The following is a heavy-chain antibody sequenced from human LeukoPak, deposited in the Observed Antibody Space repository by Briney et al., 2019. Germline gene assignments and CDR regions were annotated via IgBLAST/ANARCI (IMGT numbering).Heavy chain of an antibody. CDR1: GGSISSGGYS. V-gene: IGHV4-30-2*01. Sequence: SETLSLTCAVSGGSISSGGYSWSWIRQPPGKGLEWIGYIYHSGSTYYNPSLKSRVTISVDRSKNQFSLKLSSVTAADTAVYYCARGGYGASSGFDYWGQGTLVTVSS. J-gene: IGHJ4*02. CDR3: ARGGYGASSGFDY. D-gene: IGHD4-23*01. CDR2: IYHSGST.